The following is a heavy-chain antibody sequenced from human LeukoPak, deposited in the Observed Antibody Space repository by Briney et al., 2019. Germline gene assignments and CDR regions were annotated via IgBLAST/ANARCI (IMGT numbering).Heavy chain of an antibody. V-gene: IGHV1-24*01. J-gene: IGHJ4*02. CDR3: ATGPRGYSGYDLGFDY. CDR2: FDPEDGET. D-gene: IGHD5-12*01. CDR1: GYTLTELS. Sequence: ASEKVSCKVSGYTLTELSMHWVRQAPGKGLEWMGGFDPEDGETIYAQKFQGRVTMTEDTSTDTAYMELSSLRSEDTAVYYCATGPRGYSGYDLGFDYWGQGTLVTVSS.